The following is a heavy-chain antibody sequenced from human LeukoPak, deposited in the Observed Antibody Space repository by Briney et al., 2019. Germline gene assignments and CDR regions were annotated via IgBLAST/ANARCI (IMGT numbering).Heavy chain of an antibody. CDR2: IYYSGST. CDR1: GGSISSSSYD. J-gene: IGHJ5*02. D-gene: IGHD3-9*01. V-gene: IGHV4-39*07. Sequence: SETLSLTCTVSGGSISSSSYDWGWIRQPPGKGLEWIGSIYYSGSTYYNRSLKSRFTISVDTSKNQFSLKLSSVTAADTAVYYCARILRGYDILTGYYTTNWFDPWGQGTLVTVSS. CDR3: ARILRGYDILTGYYTTNWFDP.